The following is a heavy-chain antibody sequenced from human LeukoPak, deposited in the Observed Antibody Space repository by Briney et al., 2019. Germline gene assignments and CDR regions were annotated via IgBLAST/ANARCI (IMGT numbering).Heavy chain of an antibody. Sequence: PSQTLSLTCTVSGGSISSGDYYWSWIRQPPGKGLEWIGYIYYSGSTYYNPSLKSRATISVDTSKNQLSLKLSSVTAADTAVYYCARDYGSGSYSGTYYYYGMDVWGQGTTVTASS. CDR2: IYYSGST. J-gene: IGHJ6*02. D-gene: IGHD3-10*01. V-gene: IGHV4-30-4*01. CDR3: ARDYGSGSYSGTYYYYGMDV. CDR1: GGSISSGDYY.